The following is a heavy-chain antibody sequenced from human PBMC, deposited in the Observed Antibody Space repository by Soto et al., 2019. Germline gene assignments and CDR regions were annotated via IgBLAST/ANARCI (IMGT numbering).Heavy chain of an antibody. V-gene: IGHV4-39*01. D-gene: IGHD3-22*01. J-gene: IGHJ6*02. Sequence: SYTLSLTSTVSGCSISSSSYSWGWIRQPPGKGLEGIGSIYYSGSTYYNPSLKSRVTISVDTSKNQFSLKLSSATAADTAVYYCARYLTYYYDISNIGGYYYGMDVWGQGTTVTVS. CDR2: IYYSGST. CDR3: ARYLTYYYDISNIGGYYYGMDV. CDR1: GCSISSSSYS.